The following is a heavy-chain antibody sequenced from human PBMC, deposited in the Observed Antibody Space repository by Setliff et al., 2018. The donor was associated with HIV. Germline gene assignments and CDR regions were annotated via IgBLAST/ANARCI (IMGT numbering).Heavy chain of an antibody. Sequence: ASVKVSCKASGYTFTTYFIHWVRQAPGQRLEWMGWVHAGNSNSKYSQKFQGRVTFTRDTSAHTAYMELSSLTSEDTAVYYCATFYSTGWYNPWGQGTLVTVSS. CDR1: GYTFTTYF. V-gene: IGHV1-3*01. CDR2: VHAGNSNS. CDR3: ATFYSTGWYNP. J-gene: IGHJ5*02. D-gene: IGHD6-19*01.